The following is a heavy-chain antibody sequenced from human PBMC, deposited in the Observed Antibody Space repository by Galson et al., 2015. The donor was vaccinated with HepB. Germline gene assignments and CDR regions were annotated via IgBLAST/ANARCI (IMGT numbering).Heavy chain of an antibody. CDR2: INAGNGNT. CDR1: GYTFTSYA. Sequence: SCKASGYTFTSYAMHWVRQAPGQRLEWMGWINAGNGNTKYSQKFQGRVTITRDTSASTAYMELSSLRSEDTAVYYCARDGRITMMIDYWGQGTLVTVSS. D-gene: IGHD3-22*01. J-gene: IGHJ4*02. CDR3: ARDGRITMMIDY. V-gene: IGHV1-3*01.